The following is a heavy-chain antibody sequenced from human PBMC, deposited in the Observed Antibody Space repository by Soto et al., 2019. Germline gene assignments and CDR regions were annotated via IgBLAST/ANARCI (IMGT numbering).Heavy chain of an antibody. CDR1: GGSVNSGSNY. V-gene: IGHV4-61*01. J-gene: IGHJ4*02. CDR3: ASALGGRTLSWFYFDY. Sequence: QVQLQESGPGLVKPSETLSLTCSVSGGSVNSGSNYWTWIRQSPGKNLEWIGHVSYSGKTDLNPSLMGRVTLSRDTSKNQFSLRLTSVTAAYSAVYYCASALGGRTLSWFYFDYWGQGAVVTVSS. D-gene: IGHD2-15*01. CDR2: VSYSGKT.